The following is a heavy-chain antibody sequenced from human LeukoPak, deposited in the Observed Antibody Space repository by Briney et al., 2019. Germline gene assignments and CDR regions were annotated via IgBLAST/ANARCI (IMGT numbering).Heavy chain of an antibody. CDR3: TTAPYGDYAGRHAFDI. CDR2: IKSKTDGGTT. D-gene: IGHD4-17*01. V-gene: IGHV3-15*01. Sequence: GGSLRLSCAASGFTFSNAWMSWVRQAPGKGLEWVGRIKSKTDGGTTDYAAPVKGRFTISRDDSKNTLYLQMNSLKTEDTAVYYCTTAPYGDYAGRHAFDIWGQGTMVTVSP. J-gene: IGHJ3*02. CDR1: GFTFSNAW.